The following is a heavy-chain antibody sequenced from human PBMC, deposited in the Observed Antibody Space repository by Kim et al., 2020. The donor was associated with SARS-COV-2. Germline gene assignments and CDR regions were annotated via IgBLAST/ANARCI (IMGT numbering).Heavy chain of an antibody. CDR1: GFTFSSYA. D-gene: IGHD4-4*01. Sequence: GGSLRLSCAASGFTFSSYAMHWVRQAPGKGLEWVAVISYDGSNKYYADSVKGRFTISRDNSKNTLYLQMNSLRAEDTAVYYCARDSYSNYRFDYWGQGTL. CDR3: ARDSYSNYRFDY. J-gene: IGHJ4*02. CDR2: ISYDGSNK. V-gene: IGHV3-30-3*01.